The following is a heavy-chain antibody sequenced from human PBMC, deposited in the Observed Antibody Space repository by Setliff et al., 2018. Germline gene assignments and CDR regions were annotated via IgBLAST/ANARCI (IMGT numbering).Heavy chain of an antibody. CDR2: VFYNGAA. J-gene: IGHJ4*02. CDR1: GDSISDAS. V-gene: IGHV4-59*01. Sequence: SETLSLTCTVSGDSISDASIMAWIRQPPGKGLESIGYVFYNGAAKYDPSLKSRVTMSVDTSKTQFSLKLNSMTTADTAVYYCARGGTYRYFDYWGQGALVTVSS. CDR3: ARGGTYRYFDY.